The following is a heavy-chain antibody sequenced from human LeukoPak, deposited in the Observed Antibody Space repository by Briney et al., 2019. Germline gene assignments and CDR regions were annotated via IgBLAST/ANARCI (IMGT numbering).Heavy chain of an antibody. CDR2: IIPIFGTA. J-gene: IGHJ4*02. CDR1: GGTFSSYA. CDR3: ARVGVVGGWYSYYFDY. D-gene: IGHD6-19*01. V-gene: IGHV1-69*05. Sequence: SVKVSCKASGGTFSSYAISWVRQAPGQGLEWMGGIIPIFGTANYAQKFQGRVTITTDESTSTAYMELSSLRSEDTAVYYCARVGVVGGWYSYYFDYWGQGTLVTVSS.